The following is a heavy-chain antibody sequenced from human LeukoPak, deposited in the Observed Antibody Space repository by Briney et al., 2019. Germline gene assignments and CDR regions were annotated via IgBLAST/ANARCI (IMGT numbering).Heavy chain of an antibody. D-gene: IGHD5-24*01. J-gene: IGHJ3*02. V-gene: IGHV3-30*03. CDR2: ISYDGSDK. CDR1: GFTISTYG. Sequence: GRSLRLSCEASGFTISTYGMHWVRQAPGKGLEWVALISYDGSDKYYADSVKGRFTISRDNSKNTLYLQMNSLRAEDTAVYYCAREMATIIAAAFDIWGQGTMVTVSS. CDR3: AREMATIIAAAFDI.